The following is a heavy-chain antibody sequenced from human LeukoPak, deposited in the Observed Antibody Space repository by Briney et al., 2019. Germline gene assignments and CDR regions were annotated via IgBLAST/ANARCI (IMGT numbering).Heavy chain of an antibody. J-gene: IGHJ4*02. CDR2: INHSGST. V-gene: IGHV4-34*01. CDR3: ARGNKGITIFGVVIRLKEPYDY. D-gene: IGHD3-3*01. Sequence: SETLSLTCAVYGGSFSGYYWSWIRQPPGKGLEWIGEINHSGSTNYNPSLKGRVTISVDTSKNQFSLKLSSVTAADTAVYYCARGNKGITIFGVVIRLKEPYDYWGQGTLVTVSS. CDR1: GGSFSGYY.